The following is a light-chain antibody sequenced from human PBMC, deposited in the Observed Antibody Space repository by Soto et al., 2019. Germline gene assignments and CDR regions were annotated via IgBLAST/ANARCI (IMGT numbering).Light chain of an antibody. CDR1: QSISTY. Sequence: DIQMTQSPSSLSASVGDRITITCRASQSISTYLNWYQQTPGKAPKLLIYATSHLQRGVPLRFSGSGSATDFTLTISSLQPEDFATYFCQQTYNTPPWTFGQGTKVDSK. CDR3: QQTYNTPPWT. J-gene: IGKJ1*01. CDR2: ATS. V-gene: IGKV1-39*01.